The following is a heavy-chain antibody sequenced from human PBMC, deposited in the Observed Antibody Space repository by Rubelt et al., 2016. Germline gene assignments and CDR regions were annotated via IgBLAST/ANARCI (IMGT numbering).Heavy chain of an antibody. J-gene: IGHJ3*02. V-gene: IGHV3-23*01. D-gene: IGHD1-14*01. CDR3: AKDQGGRKARNAFDI. CDR2: ISGSGGTT. Sequence: EVQVLESGGDVVQPGGSLRLSCAVSGFSFRNYAMSWVRQAPGKGLEWVSTISGSGGTTYYADSVKGRFTISRDNSKNTLYVQMNSLRDDDTAVYYCAKDQGGRKARNAFDIWGQGTMVTVSS. CDR1: GFSFRNYA.